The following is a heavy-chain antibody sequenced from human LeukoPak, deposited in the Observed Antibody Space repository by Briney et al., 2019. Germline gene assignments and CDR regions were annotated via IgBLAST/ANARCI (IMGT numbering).Heavy chain of an antibody. V-gene: IGHV1-46*01. J-gene: IGHJ4*02. Sequence: GASVKVSCKASGYIFTRYYMHWVRQAPGQGLEWLGIINPSGGDTKYAQKFQGRVTMTRDMSTSTVYMELSSLRSEDTAVYYCARATVTTVSNDYWGQGTLVTVSS. D-gene: IGHD4-17*01. CDR3: ARATVTTVSNDY. CDR2: INPSGGDT. CDR1: GYIFTRYY.